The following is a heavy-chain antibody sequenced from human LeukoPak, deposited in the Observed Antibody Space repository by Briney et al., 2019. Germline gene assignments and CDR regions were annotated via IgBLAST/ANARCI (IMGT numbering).Heavy chain of an antibody. V-gene: IGHV3-23*01. J-gene: IGHJ3*02. Sequence: GGSLRLSCAASEFTFSGYAMSWVRQAPGKGLEWVSTISGSGSTTWYADSVKGRFTISRDNSKNTLYLQMNSLRAEDTAVYYCARAVDYYDSSGYYYDAFDIWGQGTMVTVSS. CDR1: EFTFSGYA. D-gene: IGHD3-22*01. CDR3: ARAVDYYDSSGYYYDAFDI. CDR2: ISGSGSTT.